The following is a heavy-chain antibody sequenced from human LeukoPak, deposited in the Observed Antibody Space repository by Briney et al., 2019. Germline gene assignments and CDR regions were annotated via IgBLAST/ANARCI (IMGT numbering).Heavy chain of an antibody. Sequence: GSLRLSFAGSGFNFRNYGMNWVRQAPGKGLEWVSYISSSGSTIYYADSVKGRFTISRDNAKNSLYLQMNSLRAEDTAVYYCARASTTSDFDYWGQGTLVTVSS. CDR1: GFNFRNYG. CDR3: ARASTTSDFDY. J-gene: IGHJ4*02. CDR2: ISSSGSTI. D-gene: IGHD2/OR15-2a*01. V-gene: IGHV3-48*03.